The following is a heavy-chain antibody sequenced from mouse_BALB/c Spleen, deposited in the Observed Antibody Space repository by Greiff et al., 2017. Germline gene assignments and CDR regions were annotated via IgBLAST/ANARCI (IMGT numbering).Heavy chain of an antibody. CDR2: ISNGGGST. Sequence: EVQRVESGGGLVQPGGSLKLSCAASGFTFSSYTMSWVRQTPEKRLEWVAYISNGGGSTYYPDTVKGRFTISRDNAKNTLYLQMSSLKSEDTAMYYCARRGLLRGYWYFDVWGAGTTVTVSS. CDR1: GFTFSSYT. J-gene: IGHJ1*01. CDR3: ARRGLLRGYWYFDV. D-gene: IGHD1-1*01. V-gene: IGHV5-12-2*01.